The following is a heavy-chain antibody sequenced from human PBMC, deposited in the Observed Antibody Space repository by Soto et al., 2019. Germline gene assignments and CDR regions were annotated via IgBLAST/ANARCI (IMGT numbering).Heavy chain of an antibody. CDR2: IKSKTDGGTT. CDR1: GFTFSNAW. Sequence: GGSLRLSCAASGFTFSNAWMNWVRQAPGKGLEWVGRIKSKTDGGTTDYAAPVKGRFTISRDDSKNTLYLQMNSLKTEDTAVYYCTTDQTKLRYFDWLLFPDYYSYGMDVWGQGPMVTVAS. D-gene: IGHD3-9*01. J-gene: IGHJ6*02. V-gene: IGHV3-15*07. CDR3: TTDQTKLRYFDWLLFPDYYSYGMDV.